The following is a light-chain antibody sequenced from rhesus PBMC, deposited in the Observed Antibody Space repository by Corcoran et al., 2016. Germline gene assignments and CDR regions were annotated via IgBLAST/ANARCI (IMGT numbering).Light chain of an antibody. CDR1: QGISNW. CDR2: SAS. Sequence: DIQMTQSPSSLSASVGDRVTITCRASQGISNWLAWYQQKPGKAPKLLNYSASNLETGVPSRFSGSGSGTDFTLTISSLQPEDIATYYCQQYSSRPYSFGQGTKVEIK. CDR3: QQYSSRPYS. J-gene: IGKJ2*01. V-gene: IGKV1-69*01.